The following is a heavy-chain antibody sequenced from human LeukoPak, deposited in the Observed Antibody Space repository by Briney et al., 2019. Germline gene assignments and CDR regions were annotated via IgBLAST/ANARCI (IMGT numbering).Heavy chain of an antibody. J-gene: IGHJ4*02. CDR2: FDPEDGKI. Sequence: ASVKVSCKVSGYTLTELSMHWVRQAPGKGLEWMGGFDPEDGKINYAQKFRGRVTMTEDTSTDTAYMEMISLRSEDTALYYCATLKRLTMIVGFFDYWGQGTLVTVSS. V-gene: IGHV1-24*01. D-gene: IGHD3-22*01. CDR3: ATLKRLTMIVGFFDY. CDR1: GYTLTELS.